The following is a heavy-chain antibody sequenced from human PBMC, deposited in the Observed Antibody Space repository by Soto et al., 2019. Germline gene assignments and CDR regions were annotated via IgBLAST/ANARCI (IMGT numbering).Heavy chain of an antibody. D-gene: IGHD4-4*01. Sequence: GGSLRLSCAASGFTFSSYAMHWVRQAPGKGLEWVAVISYDGSNKYYADSVKGRFTISRDNSKNTLYLQMNSLRAEDTAVYYCARDLTNYSNYPHYYYYGMDVWGQGTTVTVSS. J-gene: IGHJ6*02. V-gene: IGHV3-30-3*01. CDR1: GFTFSSYA. CDR3: ARDLTNYSNYPHYYYYGMDV. CDR2: ISYDGSNK.